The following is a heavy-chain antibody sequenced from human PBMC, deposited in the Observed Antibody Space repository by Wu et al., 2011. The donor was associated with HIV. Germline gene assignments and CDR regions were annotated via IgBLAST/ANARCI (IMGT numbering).Heavy chain of an antibody. V-gene: IGHV1-2*02. J-gene: IGHJ4*02. Sequence: QVQLVQSGAEVKKPGASVKVSCKTSGYTFTGYYIHWVRQAPGQGPDWMGWINPNSGGTNYAQKFQGRVTMTRDTSITTAYMELSSLRSDDTAVYYCVRGLVGAGRYFDFWGPGEPWSPSLQ. CDR3: VRGLVGAGRYFDF. D-gene: IGHD1-26*01. CDR2: INPNSGGT. CDR1: GYTFTGYY.